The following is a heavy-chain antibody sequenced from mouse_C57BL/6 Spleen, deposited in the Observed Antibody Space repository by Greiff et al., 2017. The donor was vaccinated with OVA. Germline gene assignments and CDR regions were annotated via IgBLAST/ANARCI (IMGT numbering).Heavy chain of an antibody. Sequence: EVQLQQSGPELVKPGASVKMSCKASGYTFTDYNMHWVKQSHGKRLEWIGYINPNNGGTSYNQKFKGKATLTVNKSSSTAYMELRSLTAEDSAVYDCARSVDGRLDDWGQGTTLTVAS. CDR2: INPNNGGT. CDR1: GYTFTDYN. D-gene: IGHD2-3*01. V-gene: IGHV1-22*01. J-gene: IGHJ2*01. CDR3: ARSVDGRLDD.